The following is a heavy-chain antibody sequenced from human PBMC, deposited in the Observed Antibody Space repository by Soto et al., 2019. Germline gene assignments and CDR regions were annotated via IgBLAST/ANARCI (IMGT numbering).Heavy chain of an antibody. V-gene: IGHV1-2*02. J-gene: IGHJ4*02. D-gene: IGHD3-16*01. CDR2: INPNNGGT. CDR3: ARNRGFGGATRLY. CDR1: GYNFSGYY. Sequence: ASVNVSCKPSGYNFSGYYMYWVRQVPGQGLEWVGWINPNNGGTKYAQRFQGRFTMTRYTSISTGYMELSRLRSDDTAVYYCARNRGFGGATRLYWGQGPLVTVSS.